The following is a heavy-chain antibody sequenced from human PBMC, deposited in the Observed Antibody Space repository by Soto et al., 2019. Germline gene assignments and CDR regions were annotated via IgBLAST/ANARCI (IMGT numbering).Heavy chain of an antibody. CDR2: IYYSGST. D-gene: IGHD3-22*01. CDR3: ARDRYYYDSSGYQRVYYFDY. V-gene: IGHV4-59*01. Sequence: SETLSLTCTVSGGSISSYYWSWIRQPPGKGLEWIGYIYYSGSTNYIPSLKSRVTISVDTSKNQFSLKLSSVTAADTAVYYCARDRYYYDSSGYQRVYYFDYWGQGTLVTVS. CDR1: GGSISSYY. J-gene: IGHJ4*02.